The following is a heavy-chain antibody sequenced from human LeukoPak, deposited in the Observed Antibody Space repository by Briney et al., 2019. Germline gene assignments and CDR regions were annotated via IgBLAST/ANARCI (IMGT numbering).Heavy chain of an antibody. CDR3: ARSWVTGYGTVLDY. Sequence: GESLKISCKGSGYRFSTYWIAWVRQMPGKGLEWMGIIYPGDSDTRYTPSFQGQVTISADKSISTAYLQWSSLKASDTAMYYCARSWVTGYGTVLDYWGQGTLVTVSS. J-gene: IGHJ4*02. CDR2: IYPGDSDT. CDR1: GYRFSTYW. D-gene: IGHD2-21*02. V-gene: IGHV5-51*01.